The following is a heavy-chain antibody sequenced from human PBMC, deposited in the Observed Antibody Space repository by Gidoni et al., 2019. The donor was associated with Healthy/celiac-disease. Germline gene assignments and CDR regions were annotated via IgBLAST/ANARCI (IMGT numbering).Heavy chain of an antibody. CDR2: ISYDGSNK. CDR1: GFPFSSYG. Sequence: QVQLVESGGGVVQPGRSLRLSCAASGFPFSSYGMHWVRQAPGKGLEWVAVISYDGSNKYYADSVKGRFTISRDNSKNTLYLQMNSLRAEDTAVYYCAKDRSSDSYGMDVWGQGTTVTVSS. D-gene: IGHD3-10*01. V-gene: IGHV3-30*18. J-gene: IGHJ6*02. CDR3: AKDRSSDSYGMDV.